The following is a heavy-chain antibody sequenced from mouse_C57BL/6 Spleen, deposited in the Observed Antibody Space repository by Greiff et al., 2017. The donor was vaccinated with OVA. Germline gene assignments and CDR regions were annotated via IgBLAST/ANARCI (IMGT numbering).Heavy chain of an antibody. CDR1: GYAFSSSW. CDR3: ARYPYYYGSSY. Sequence: QVQLKESGPELVKPGASVKISCKASGYAFSSSWMNWVKQRPGKGLEWIGRIYPGDGDTNYNGKFKGKATLTADKSSSTAYMQLSSLTSEDSAVYFCARYPYYYGSSYWGQGTTLTVSS. CDR2: IYPGDGDT. D-gene: IGHD1-1*01. V-gene: IGHV1-82*01. J-gene: IGHJ2*01.